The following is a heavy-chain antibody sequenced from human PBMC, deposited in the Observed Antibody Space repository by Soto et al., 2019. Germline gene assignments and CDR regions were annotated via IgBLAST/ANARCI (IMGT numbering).Heavy chain of an antibody. Sequence: PGGSLRLSCVASHFAFNIDAMTWVRQAPGKGLEWVSSMSGSGSSIYYADSVKGRFTITRDKSKKTLYLQMNSLRAEDTAVYWCARDNWNGAYYGLDVWGQGTMVTVSS. V-gene: IGHV3-23*01. CDR3: ARDNWNGAYYGLDV. CDR2: MSGSGSSI. D-gene: IGHD1-20*01. J-gene: IGHJ6*02. CDR1: HFAFNIDA.